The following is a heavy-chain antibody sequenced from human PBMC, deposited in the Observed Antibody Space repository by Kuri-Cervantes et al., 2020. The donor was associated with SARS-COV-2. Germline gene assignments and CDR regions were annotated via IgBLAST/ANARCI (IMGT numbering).Heavy chain of an antibody. Sequence: GSLRLSCTVSGGSISSSSYYWGWIRQPPGKGLEWIGYIYYSGSTNYNPSLKSRVTISVDTSKNQFSLKLSSVTAADTAVYYCARASPSLGELDYWGQGTLVTVSS. CDR2: IYYSGST. J-gene: IGHJ4*02. CDR1: GGSISSSSYY. V-gene: IGHV4-61*05. CDR3: ARASPSLGELDY. D-gene: IGHD3-16*01.